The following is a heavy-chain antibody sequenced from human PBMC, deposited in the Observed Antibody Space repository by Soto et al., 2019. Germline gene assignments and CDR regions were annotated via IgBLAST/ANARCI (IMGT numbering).Heavy chain of an antibody. J-gene: IGHJ5*02. CDR2: ISSSSSYI. CDR3: AREIAAAGTRWFDP. Sequence: LRLSCAASGFTFSSYSMNWVRQAPGKGLEWVSSISSSSSYIYYADSVKGRFTISRDNAKNSLYLQMNSLRAEDTAVYYCAREIAAAGTRWFDPWGQGTLVTVSS. D-gene: IGHD6-13*01. CDR1: GFTFSSYS. V-gene: IGHV3-21*01.